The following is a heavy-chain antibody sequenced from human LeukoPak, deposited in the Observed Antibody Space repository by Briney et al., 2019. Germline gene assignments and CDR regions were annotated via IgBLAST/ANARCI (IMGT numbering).Heavy chain of an antibody. CDR1: GGSXXXYY. V-gene: IGHV4-34*01. J-gene: IGHJ3*02. D-gene: IGHD3-10*01. CDR2: INHSGST. CDR3: ARYGMVRGVIIPRPRGAFDI. Sequence: GGSXXXYYWXWVRQPPGKGLEWSGEINHSGSTNYNPSLKSRVTISVDTSKKQFSLKLSYVTAADTAVYYCARYGMVRGVIIPRPRGAFDIWGQGTMVTVSS.